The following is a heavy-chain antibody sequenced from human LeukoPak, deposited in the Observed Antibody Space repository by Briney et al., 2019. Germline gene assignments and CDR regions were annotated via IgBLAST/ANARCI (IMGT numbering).Heavy chain of an antibody. J-gene: IGHJ4*02. V-gene: IGHV3-23*01. Sequence: GGSLRLSCAASGFTFISYAMSWVRQAPGKGLWWVSAISGSGGGTYYADSVKGRFTISSDNSKNTLYLQMNSLRAEDTAVYYCAKNWNYGYVFDYWGQGTLVTVSS. CDR3: AKNWNYGYVFDY. CDR1: GFTFISYA. CDR2: ISGSGGGT. D-gene: IGHD1-7*01.